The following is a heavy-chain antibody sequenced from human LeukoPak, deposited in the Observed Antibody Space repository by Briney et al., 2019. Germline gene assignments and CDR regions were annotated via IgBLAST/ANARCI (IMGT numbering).Heavy chain of an antibody. V-gene: IGHV2-5*02. CDR2: IYWDGDK. CDR1: GFSLSTSAVG. D-gene: IGHD5-18*01. J-gene: IGHJ4*02. Sequence: SGPTLVKPTQTLTLTCTFSGFSLSTSAVGVAWIRQPPGKALGWLALIYWDGDKRYSPSLESRLTITKDTSKNQVVLTMTNMDPVDTATYYCTHRKGYTYFDCWGQGTLVTVSS. CDR3: THRKGYTYFDC.